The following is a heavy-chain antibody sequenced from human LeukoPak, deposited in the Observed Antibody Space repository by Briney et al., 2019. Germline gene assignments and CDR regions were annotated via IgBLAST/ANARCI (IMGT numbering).Heavy chain of an antibody. V-gene: IGHV3-48*02. J-gene: IGHJ4*02. CDR1: GFSFTDYP. D-gene: IGHD3-9*01. CDR2: IRTTAEGAKYA. Sequence: GGSLRVSCATSGFSFTDYPMNWVRQAPGKGREWISNIRTTAEGAKYAYYADSVKGRVTISRDDGKNTLYLHMNSLRDDDTAVYYCATDLRYAFDYWGQGILVTVSS. CDR3: ATDLRYAFDY.